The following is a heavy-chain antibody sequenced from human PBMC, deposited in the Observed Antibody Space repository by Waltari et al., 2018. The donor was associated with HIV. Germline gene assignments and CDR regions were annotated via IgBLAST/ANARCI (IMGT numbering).Heavy chain of an antibody. Sequence: PGLVKPSETLSLTCTVSGGSISSYYWSWIRQPPGKGLEWIGYIYYSGSTNYNPSLKSRVTISVDTSKNQFSLKLSSVTAADTAVYYCARSPPIIAAAGTRFYYYYYYGMDVWGQGTTVTVSS. D-gene: IGHD6-13*01. J-gene: IGHJ6*02. CDR2: IYYSGST. CDR3: ARSPPIIAAAGTRFYYYYYYGMDV. CDR1: GGSISSYY. V-gene: IGHV4-59*01.